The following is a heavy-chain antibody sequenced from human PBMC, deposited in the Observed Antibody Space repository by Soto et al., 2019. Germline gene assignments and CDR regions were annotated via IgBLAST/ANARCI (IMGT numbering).Heavy chain of an antibody. CDR3: AKDGRPYYDFWSGYYFYYYGMDV. CDR1: GFTFSSYA. V-gene: IGHV3-23*01. Sequence: GGSLRLSCAASGFTFSSYAMSWVRQAPGKGLEWVSAISGSGGSTYYADSVKGRFTISRDNSKNTLYLQMNSLRAEDTAVYYCAKDGRPYYDFWSGYYFYYYGMDVWGQGTTVTVSS. CDR2: ISGSGGST. J-gene: IGHJ6*02. D-gene: IGHD3-3*01.